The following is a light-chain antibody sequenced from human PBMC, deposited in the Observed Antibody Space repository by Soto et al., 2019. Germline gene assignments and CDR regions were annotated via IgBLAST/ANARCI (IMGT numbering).Light chain of an antibody. J-gene: IGKJ3*01. CDR3: EQYIFWPTVFT. CDR1: QSVSSN. V-gene: IGKV3D-15*01. Sequence: EVVMTQSPATLSVSPGERATLSCRTSQSVSSNLTWYQQKPGQAPRLLIYAASTRASGIPARFSGSGSGTEFTLTISSLKSDDVAVYFCEQYIFWPTVFTFGPGTKVDIK. CDR2: AAS.